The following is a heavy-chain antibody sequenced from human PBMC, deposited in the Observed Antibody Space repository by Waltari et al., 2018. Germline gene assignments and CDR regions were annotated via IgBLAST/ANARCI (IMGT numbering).Heavy chain of an antibody. Sequence: QVQLMESGGGVVQPGQSLRLSSAASGFAFNKFIFHWVRQAPGKGLGWVASILNDVSDTKYADSVRGRFSISRDNSENTVYLQMDTLNIEDTGVYYCARGRSYGMDVWGQGTAVTVSS. CDR2: ILNDVSDT. CDR3: ARGRSYGMDV. J-gene: IGHJ6*02. CDR1: GFAFNKFI. V-gene: IGHV3-30*03.